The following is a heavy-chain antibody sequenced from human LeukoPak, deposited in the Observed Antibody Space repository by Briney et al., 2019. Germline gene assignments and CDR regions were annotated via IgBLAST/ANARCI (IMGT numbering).Heavy chain of an antibody. J-gene: IGHJ4*02. CDR2: IYPSGTT. V-gene: IGHV4-4*02. D-gene: IGHD1-26*01. Sequence: PSETLSLTCAVSGGSINTRNWWSWIRQPPGKGLEWIGEIYPSGTTNYNPSLKSRVSISIDKSNNQFSLKLSSVTAADTAVYYCARVKAGATGYFDYWGQGTLVTVSS. CDR3: ARVKAGATGYFDY. CDR1: GGSINTRNW.